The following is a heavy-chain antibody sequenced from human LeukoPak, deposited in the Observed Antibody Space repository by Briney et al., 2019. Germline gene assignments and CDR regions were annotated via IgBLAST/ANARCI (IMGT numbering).Heavy chain of an antibody. D-gene: IGHD3-16*02. V-gene: IGHV4-34*01. CDR3: ARQLSRWAARGFDY. Sequence: PSETLSLTCAVYGGSFSGYYWSWIRQPPGKGLEWIGEINHSGSTNYNPSLKSRVTISVDTSKNQFSLKLSSVTAADTAVYYCARQLSRWAARGFDYWGQGTLVTVSS. CDR2: INHSGST. J-gene: IGHJ4*02. CDR1: GGSFSGYY.